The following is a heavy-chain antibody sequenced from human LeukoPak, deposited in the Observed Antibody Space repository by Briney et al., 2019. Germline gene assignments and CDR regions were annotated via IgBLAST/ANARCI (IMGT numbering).Heavy chain of an antibody. CDR1: GYTFTSYD. V-gene: IGHV1-8*02. CDR2: MNPNSGNT. Sequence: GASVKVSCKAPGYTFTSYDINWVRQATGQGLEWMGWMNPNSGNTGYAQKFQGRVTMTRDTSTSTVYMELSSLRSEDTAVYYCARGTIPPTPDAFDIWGQGTMVTVSS. J-gene: IGHJ3*02. D-gene: IGHD3-3*01. CDR3: ARGTIPPTPDAFDI.